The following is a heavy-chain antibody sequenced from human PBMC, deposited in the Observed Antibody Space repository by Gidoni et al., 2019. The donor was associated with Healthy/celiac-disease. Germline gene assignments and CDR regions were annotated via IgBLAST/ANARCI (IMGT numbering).Heavy chain of an antibody. V-gene: IGHV4-39*01. J-gene: IGHJ4*02. D-gene: IGHD2-2*02. CDR2: IYYSGST. Sequence: WIGSIYYSGSTYYNPSLKSRVTLSVDTSKNQFSLKLSSVTAADTAVYYCARHQRGYCSSTSCYNGAYFDYWGQGTLVTVSS. CDR3: ARHQRGYCSSTSCYNGAYFDY.